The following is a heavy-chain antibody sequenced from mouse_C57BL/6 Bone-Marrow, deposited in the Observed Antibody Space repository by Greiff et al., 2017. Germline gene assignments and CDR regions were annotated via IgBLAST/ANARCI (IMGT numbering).Heavy chain of an antibody. V-gene: IGHV14-3*01. J-gene: IGHJ2*01. CDR2: FYPANGNT. CDR3: ARRDSSDY. D-gene: IGHD3-3*01. Sequence: VQLQQSVAELVRPGASVKLSCTASGFNITNSYMHWVKQRSAQGLEWIGRFYPANGNTKYAPTFQGKATITADPSSNPAYLQLSSLTSGDTAVYCSARRDSSDYWGQGTTLTVSS. CDR1: GFNITNSY.